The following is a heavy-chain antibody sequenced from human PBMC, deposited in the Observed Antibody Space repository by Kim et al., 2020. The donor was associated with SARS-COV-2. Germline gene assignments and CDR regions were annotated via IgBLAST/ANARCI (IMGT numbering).Heavy chain of an antibody. Sequence: ETLYAQKFQGRVPMTEDTYADTAYMELSSLRSEDTAVYYCARVPNDAFDIWGQGTMVTVSS. CDR3: ARVPNDAFDI. CDR2: ET. V-gene: IGHV1-24*01. J-gene: IGHJ3*02.